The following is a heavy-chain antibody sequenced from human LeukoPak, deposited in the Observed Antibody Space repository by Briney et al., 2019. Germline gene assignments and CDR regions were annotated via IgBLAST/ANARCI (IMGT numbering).Heavy chain of an antibody. Sequence: PGGSLRLSCAASGFTVSSNYMSWVRQAPGKGLEWVAFIRYDGSNKYYADSVKGRFTISRDNSKNTLYLQMNSLRAEDTAVYYCARDRSMVHLIYYYYMDVWGKGTTVTISS. CDR1: GFTVSSNY. V-gene: IGHV3-30*02. CDR3: ARDRSMVHLIYYYYMDV. J-gene: IGHJ6*03. CDR2: IRYDGSNK. D-gene: IGHD3-10*01.